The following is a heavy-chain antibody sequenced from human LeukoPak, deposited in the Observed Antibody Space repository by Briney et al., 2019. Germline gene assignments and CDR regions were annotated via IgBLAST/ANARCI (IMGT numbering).Heavy chain of an antibody. CDR3: ARDPPFDPPGDWYFDL. CDR2: ISSSSTTI. CDR1: GFSFSRYT. J-gene: IGHJ2*01. V-gene: IGHV3-48*01. D-gene: IGHD3-9*01. Sequence: PGGSLRLSCAASGFSFSRYTMSWVRQAPGKGLEWISYISSSSTTIKYADSVKGRFIISRDNAKNSLYLQMNSLRAEDTAVYYCARDPPFDPPGDWYFDLWGRGTLVTVSP.